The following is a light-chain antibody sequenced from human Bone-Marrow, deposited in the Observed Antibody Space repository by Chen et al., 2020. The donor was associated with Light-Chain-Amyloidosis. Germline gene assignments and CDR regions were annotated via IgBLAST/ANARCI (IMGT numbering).Light chain of an antibody. V-gene: IGLV3-25*03. CDR3: QSADSSGTYEVI. CDR1: DLPTKY. Sequence: SYELTQPPSVSVSPGQPARITCSGDDLPTKYAYWYQQKPGQAPVLVIHRDTERPSGISERFSGSSSGTTATLTISGVQAEDEAGYHCQSADSSGTYEVIFGGGTKLTVL. CDR2: RDT. J-gene: IGLJ2*01.